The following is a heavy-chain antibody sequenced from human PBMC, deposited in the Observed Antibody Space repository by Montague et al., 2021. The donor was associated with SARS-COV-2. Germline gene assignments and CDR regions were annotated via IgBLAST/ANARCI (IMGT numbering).Heavy chain of an antibody. Sequence: SLRLSCAASGFTSGDYQMTWVRQAPGKGLQWVANINQDETAKTYVDSMXGRFTISRDNAKNSLILQMNSLKDEDTAVYYCARSPRGSGTGWLDYWGQGTLVTVSS. D-gene: IGHD3/OR15-3a*01. CDR3: ARSPRGSGTGWLDY. V-gene: IGHV3-7*01. J-gene: IGHJ4*02. CDR1: GFTSGDYQ. CDR2: INQDETAK.